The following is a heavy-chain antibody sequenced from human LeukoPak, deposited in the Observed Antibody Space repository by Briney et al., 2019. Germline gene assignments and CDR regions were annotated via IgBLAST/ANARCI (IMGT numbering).Heavy chain of an antibody. CDR3: ARVWGVTVYDAFDI. CDR2: IYYSGST. CDR1: GFTFGDYA. V-gene: IGHV4-59*01. D-gene: IGHD3-10*01. Sequence: AGGSLRLSCTASGFTFGDYAMSWVRQAPGKGLEWVGYIYYSGSTIYNPSLKSRVTISVDTSKSQVSLKLSSVTAADTAVYYCARVWGVTVYDAFDIWGQGTMVTVSS. J-gene: IGHJ3*02.